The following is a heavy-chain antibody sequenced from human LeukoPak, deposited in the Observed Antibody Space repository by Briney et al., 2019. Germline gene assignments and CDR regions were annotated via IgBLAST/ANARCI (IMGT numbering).Heavy chain of an antibody. D-gene: IGHD6-13*01. CDR1: GFTFTSYG. V-gene: IGHV3-23*01. Sequence: GGSLRLSCAASGFTFTSYGMSWVRQAPGKGLEWVSTITGSGGSTYYADSVKGRFTISRDNSKNTLLLQMNSLRAEDTAIYYCAKLKGSSWYGAGDYWGRGTLVTVSS. J-gene: IGHJ4*02. CDR3: AKLKGSSWYGAGDY. CDR2: ITGSGGST.